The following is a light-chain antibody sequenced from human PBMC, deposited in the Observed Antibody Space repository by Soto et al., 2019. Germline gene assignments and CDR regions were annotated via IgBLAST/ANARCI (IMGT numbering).Light chain of an antibody. Sequence: NFMLTQPHSVSESPGKTVTISCTRSSGSIASNYVQWYQQRPGSAPTTVIYEHNQRPSGVPDRFSGSTDGSSNSASLTISGLQTADEADYYCQSFDISTVIFGGGTKVTVL. CDR1: SGSIASNY. CDR2: EHN. CDR3: QSFDISTVI. V-gene: IGLV6-57*04. J-gene: IGLJ2*01.